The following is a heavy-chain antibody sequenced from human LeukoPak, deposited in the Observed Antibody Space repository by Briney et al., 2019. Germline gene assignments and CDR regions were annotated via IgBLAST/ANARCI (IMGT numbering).Heavy chain of an antibody. J-gene: IGHJ6*03. CDR2: ISSSSSSI. CDR1: GFTFSSYS. Sequence: PGASLGLSCAASGFTFSSYSMNWARQAPGKGLEWVSSISSSSSSIYYADSVKGRFTISRDNAKNSLFLQMNSLRAEDTAVYYCARYCSSTSCHQTYYYYYYMDVWGKGTTVTVSS. D-gene: IGHD2-2*01. CDR3: ARYCSSTSCHQTYYYYYYMDV. V-gene: IGHV3-21*01.